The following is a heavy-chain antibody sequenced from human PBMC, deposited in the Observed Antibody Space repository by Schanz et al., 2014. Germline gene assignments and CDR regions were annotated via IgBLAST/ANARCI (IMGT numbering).Heavy chain of an antibody. CDR3: ARDRVSFVRGPLGVD. CDR2: ISGYNGDT. V-gene: IGHV1-18*04. Sequence: QVQLVQSGAEVKKPGASVKVSCKASGYTFTTYYIHWVRQAPGQGLEWMGWISGYNGDTNYAPKFQDRVTMTTDTSTGITSLELRNLKSDDTAVYYCARDRVSFVRGPLGVDWGQGTQVTVSS. CDR1: GYTFTTYY. J-gene: IGHJ4*02. D-gene: IGHD3-10*01.